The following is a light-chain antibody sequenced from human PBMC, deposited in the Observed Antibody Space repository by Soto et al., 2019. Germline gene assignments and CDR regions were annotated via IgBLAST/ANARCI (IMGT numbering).Light chain of an antibody. CDR2: QNN. V-gene: IGLV1-51*02. J-gene: IGLJ2*01. CDR3: GTWDSGLSVV. CDR1: SSNIGNNY. Sequence: QSVLTQPPSVSTAPGQKVTISCSGSSSNIGNNYVSWYQQLRGTAPKLLIYQNNKRPSGIPDRFSGSKSGTSATLGITGLQTGDEADYYCGTWDSGLSVVFGEGTKLTVL.